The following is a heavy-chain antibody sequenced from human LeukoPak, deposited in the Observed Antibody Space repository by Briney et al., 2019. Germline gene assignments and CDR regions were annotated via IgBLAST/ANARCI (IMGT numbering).Heavy chain of an antibody. V-gene: IGHV4-39*01. CDR1: GGSISSSSYY. D-gene: IGHD3-10*01. J-gene: IGHJ5*02. CDR2: IYDSGST. CDR3: ARGDVLLWFGEFSNWFDP. Sequence: SETLSLTCTVSGGSISSSSYYWGWIRQPPGKGLEWIGSIYDSGSTYYNPSLKSRVTISVDTSKNQFSLKLSSVTAADTAVYYCARGDVLLWFGEFSNWFDPWGQGTLVTVSS.